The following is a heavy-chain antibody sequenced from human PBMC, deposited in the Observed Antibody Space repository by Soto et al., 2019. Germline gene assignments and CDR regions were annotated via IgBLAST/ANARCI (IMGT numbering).Heavy chain of an antibody. D-gene: IGHD1-26*01. CDR3: AKDPAVGAAYYYYGMDV. CDR1: GFTFSSYA. V-gene: IGHV3-23*01. J-gene: IGHJ6*02. CDR2: ISGSGGST. Sequence: GGSLRLSCAASGFTFSSYAMSWVRQAPGKGLEWVSAISGSGGSTYYADSVKGRFTISRDNSKNTLYLQMNSLRAEDTAVYYCAKDPAVGAAYYYYGMDVRGQGTTVTVSS.